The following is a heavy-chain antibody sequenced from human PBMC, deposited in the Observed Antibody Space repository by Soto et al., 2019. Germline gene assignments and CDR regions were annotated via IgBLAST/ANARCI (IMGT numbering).Heavy chain of an antibody. CDR3: AREMGACSDSSCYPGPYDS. Sequence: GGSLRLSCAASGFTFTSYSMNWVRQAPGQGLEWVSYITSKSTTIKYADSVKGRFTVSRDNAKNSLYLQLNRLRDEDTAVYYCAREMGACSDSSCYPGPYDSWGQGTLVTVSS. D-gene: IGHD3-16*01. CDR2: ITSKSTTI. J-gene: IGHJ5*02. V-gene: IGHV3-48*02. CDR1: GFTFTSYS.